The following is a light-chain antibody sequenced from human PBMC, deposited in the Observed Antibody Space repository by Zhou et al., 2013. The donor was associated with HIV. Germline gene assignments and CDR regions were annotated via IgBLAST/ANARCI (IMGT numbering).Light chain of an antibody. V-gene: IGKV3-20*01. CDR2: GAS. CDR1: HSVGSRS. CDR3: QHYDSSTSRIA. Sequence: EIVLTQSPATLSLSPGARATLSCRASHSVGSRSLAWYQQKPGQAPRLLIYGASNRASDIPDRFSGSGSGTDFTLTISRLEPEDFAVYYCQHYDSSTSRIAFGPGTKVEIK. J-gene: IGKJ3*01.